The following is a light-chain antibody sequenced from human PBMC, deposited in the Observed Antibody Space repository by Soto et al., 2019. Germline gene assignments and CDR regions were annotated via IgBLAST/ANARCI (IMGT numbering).Light chain of an antibody. J-gene: IGKJ1*01. CDR2: DAS. Sequence: IMVTQSPATLSLSPGERATLSCRASQSVSSYLAWYQQKPGQAPRLLIYDASNRATGIPARFSGSGSGTDFTLTISSLQSEDFAVYYCQQYNNWPRTFAQGTKVDIK. V-gene: IGKV3-11*01. CDR3: QQYNNWPRT. CDR1: QSVSSY.